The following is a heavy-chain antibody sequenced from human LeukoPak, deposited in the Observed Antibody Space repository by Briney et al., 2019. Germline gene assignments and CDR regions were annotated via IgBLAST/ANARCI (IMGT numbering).Heavy chain of an antibody. CDR2: IYYSGST. CDR3: ARDSSGSVVPFDY. J-gene: IGHJ4*02. V-gene: IGHV4-59*12. CDR1: GGSISSYY. Sequence: KASETLSLTCTVSGGSISSYYWSWIRQPPGKGLEWIGYIYYSGSTYYNPSLKSRVTISVDMSKNQFSLKLSSVTAADTAVSYCARDSSGSVVPFDYWGQGILVTVSS. D-gene: IGHD3-22*01.